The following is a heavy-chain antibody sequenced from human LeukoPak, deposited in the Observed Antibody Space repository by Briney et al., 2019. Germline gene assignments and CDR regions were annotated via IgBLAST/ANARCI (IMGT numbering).Heavy chain of an antibody. Sequence: ASVKVSCKASGYTFTGCYMHWVRQAPGQGLEWMGWINPNSGGTNYAQKFQGRGTMTGGTSISTAYMELSRLRSDDTAVYYCARLGISTSIDYWGQGTLVTVSS. CDR1: GYTFTGCY. J-gene: IGHJ4*02. CDR2: INPNSGGT. CDR3: ARLGISTSIDY. V-gene: IGHV1-2*02. D-gene: IGHD3-16*01.